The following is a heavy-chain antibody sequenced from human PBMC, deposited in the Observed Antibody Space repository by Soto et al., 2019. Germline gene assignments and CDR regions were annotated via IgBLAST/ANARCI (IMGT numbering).Heavy chain of an antibody. CDR3: ARGFGVVPYYYYGMDV. CDR2: INPSGGST. Sequence: ASVKVSCKASGYTFTSYYMHWVRQAPGQGLEWMGIINPSGGSTSYAQKFQGRVTMTRDTSTSTVYMELSSLRSEDTAVYYCARGFGVVPYYYYGMDVWGQGTTVTVS. J-gene: IGHJ6*02. V-gene: IGHV1-46*01. CDR1: GYTFTSYY. D-gene: IGHD3-3*01.